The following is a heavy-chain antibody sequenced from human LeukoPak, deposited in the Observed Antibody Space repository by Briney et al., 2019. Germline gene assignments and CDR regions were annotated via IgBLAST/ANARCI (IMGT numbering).Heavy chain of an antibody. J-gene: IGHJ3*02. CDR2: IYYSGST. CDR3: ARDVTIAVAGTRSDAFDI. Sequence: SETLSLTCTVSGGSISSYYWSWIRQPPGKGLEWIGYIYYSGSTNYNPSPKSRVTISVDTSKNQFSLKLSSVTAADTAVYYCARDVTIAVAGTRSDAFDIWGQGTMVTVSS. D-gene: IGHD6-19*01. CDR1: GGSISSYY. V-gene: IGHV4-59*01.